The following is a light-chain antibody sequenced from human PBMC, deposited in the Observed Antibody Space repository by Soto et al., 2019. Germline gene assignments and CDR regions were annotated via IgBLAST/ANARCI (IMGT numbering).Light chain of an antibody. Sequence: DIQMTQSPSSLSAAVVVRDTISCRASLSISIDLSWYQQKPGKAPKLLIFAASTLPGGVPSRFSGSGSGTDVTLTICSLQPEDFANYYCQQSYGTPLPFGRGTTVGIK. J-gene: IGKJ3*01. CDR3: QQSYGTPLP. CDR1: LSISID. CDR2: AAS. V-gene: IGKV1-39*01.